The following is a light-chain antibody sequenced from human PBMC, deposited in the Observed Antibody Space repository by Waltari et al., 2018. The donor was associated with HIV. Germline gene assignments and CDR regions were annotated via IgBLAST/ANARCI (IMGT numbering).Light chain of an antibody. J-gene: IGLJ2*01. V-gene: IGLV2-8*01. CDR1: SSDIGAYDS. CDR2: EVS. Sequence: QSALPQPPSASGSLGQSATISCTGSSSDIGAYDSVPWFQQHPNNAPKPVLYEVSKRPSGVPDRFCGSRSGEAAFLSVSGLQPDDTAAYFCSSYGDNIRVLFGGGTKLTVL. CDR3: SSYGDNIRVL.